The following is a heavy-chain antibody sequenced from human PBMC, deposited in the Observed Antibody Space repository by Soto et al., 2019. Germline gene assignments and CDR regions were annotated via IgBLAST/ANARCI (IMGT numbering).Heavy chain of an antibody. Sequence: NPSETLSLTCTVSGGSVSSGSYYWSWLRQPPGKGLEWIGYIYYSGSTNYNPSLKSRVTISVDTSKNQFSLKLSSVTAADTAVYYCARARLRYFDWLLSHYGMDVWGQGTTVTVSS. CDR2: IYYSGST. CDR1: GGSVSSGSYY. D-gene: IGHD3-9*01. CDR3: ARARLRYFDWLLSHYGMDV. J-gene: IGHJ6*02. V-gene: IGHV4-61*01.